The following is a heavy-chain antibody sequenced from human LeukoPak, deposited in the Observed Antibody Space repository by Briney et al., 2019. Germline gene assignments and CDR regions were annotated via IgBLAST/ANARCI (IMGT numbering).Heavy chain of an antibody. D-gene: IGHD3-10*01. V-gene: IGHV4-39*01. CDR3: ARHITLPQGSWFDT. J-gene: IGHJ5*02. CDR1: GGSISSSSYY. Sequence: SETLSFTCTVSGGSISSSSYYWGWIRQPPGKGLEWIGSIYYSGSTYYNPSLKSRVTISVDTSKNQFSLKLSSVTAADTAVYYCARHITLPQGSWFDTWGQGTLVTVSS. CDR2: IYYSGST.